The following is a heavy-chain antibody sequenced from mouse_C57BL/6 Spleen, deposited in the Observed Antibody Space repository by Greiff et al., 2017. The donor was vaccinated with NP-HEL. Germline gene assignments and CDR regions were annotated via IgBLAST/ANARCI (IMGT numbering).Heavy chain of an antibody. CDR3: AREFITTVKGAMDY. V-gene: IGHV5-17*01. CDR2: ISSGSSTI. Sequence: EVKVVESGGGLVKPGGSLKLSCAASGFTFSDYGMHWVRQAPEKGLEWVAYISSGSSTIYYADTVKGRFTISRDNAKNTLFLQMTSLRSEDTAMYYCAREFITTVKGAMDYWGQGTSVTVSS. CDR1: GFTFSDYG. D-gene: IGHD1-1*01. J-gene: IGHJ4*01.